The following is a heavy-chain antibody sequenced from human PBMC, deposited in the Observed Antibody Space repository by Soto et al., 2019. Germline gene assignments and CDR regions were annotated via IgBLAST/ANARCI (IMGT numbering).Heavy chain of an antibody. CDR3: ARDLRGHYGP. CDR2: VSGSSSYI. D-gene: IGHD4-17*01. Sequence: GGSLRLSCEGSGFNFRNFNMIWVRQAPGKGLEWVSSVSGSSSYIYYADSVKGRFTVSRDNANNLVFPQMNGLRPEDTAKYYCARDLRGHYGPWGQGTMVTVS. V-gene: IGHV3-21*06. CDR1: GFNFRNFN. J-gene: IGHJ3*01.